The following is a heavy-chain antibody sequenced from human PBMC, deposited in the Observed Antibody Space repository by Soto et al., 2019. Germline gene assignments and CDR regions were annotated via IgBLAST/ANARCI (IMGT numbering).Heavy chain of an antibody. Sequence: EVQLLESGGGLVQPGGSLRLSCAASGFTFSTYAMNWVRQAPGNGLEWVSAISGSGGSIHYADSVKGRFTISRDNSKNTLYLQMNSLREGDTAVYHCVKGYWKGDVWGQGTTVTVSS. CDR3: VKGYWKGDV. D-gene: IGHD1-1*01. CDR1: GFTFSTYA. CDR2: ISGSGGSI. J-gene: IGHJ6*02. V-gene: IGHV3-23*01.